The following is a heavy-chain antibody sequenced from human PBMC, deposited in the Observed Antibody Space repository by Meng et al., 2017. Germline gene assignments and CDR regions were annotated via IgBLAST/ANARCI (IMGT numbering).Heavy chain of an antibody. Sequence: QEQLQQSGPGLVKPSETRLLTSKVSGGAISSGGNCGGWIRQHPGKGLERIVYMYPSGSTHYNPSQESRVTISIDTSKNQLSLELSSVTAADTAVYYCARDVTGHYYFDYWGQGTLVTVSS. J-gene: IGHJ4*02. V-gene: IGHV4-31*03. D-gene: IGHD2-21*02. CDR1: GGAISSGGNC. CDR2: MYPSGST. CDR3: ARDVTGHYYFDY.